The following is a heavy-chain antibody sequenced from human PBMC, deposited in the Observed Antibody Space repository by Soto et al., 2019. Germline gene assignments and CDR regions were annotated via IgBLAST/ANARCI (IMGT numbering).Heavy chain of an antibody. V-gene: IGHV5-51*01. Sequence: GESLKISCKGSGYSFTSYWIGWVRQMPGKGLEWMGIIYPGDSDTRYSPSFQGQVTTSADKSISTAYLQWSSLKASDTAMYYCARLPFDLYYYYGMDVWGQGTTVTVSS. CDR1: GYSFTSYW. CDR3: ARLPFDLYYYYGMDV. J-gene: IGHJ6*02. CDR2: IYPGDSDT.